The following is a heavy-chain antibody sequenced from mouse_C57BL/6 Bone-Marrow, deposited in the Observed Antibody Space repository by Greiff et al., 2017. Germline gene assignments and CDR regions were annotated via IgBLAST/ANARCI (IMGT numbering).Heavy chain of an antibody. CDR1: GYTFTDYY. CDR2: IYPGSGNT. CDR3: ARVYYGYYFDY. D-gene: IGHD1-1*01. Sequence: QVQLKESGAELVRPGASVKLSCKASGYTFTDYYINWVKQRPGQGLEWIARIYPGSGNTYYNEKFKGKATLTAEKSSSTAYMQLSSLTSEDSAVYFCARVYYGYYFDYWGQGTTLTVSS. V-gene: IGHV1-76*01. J-gene: IGHJ2*01.